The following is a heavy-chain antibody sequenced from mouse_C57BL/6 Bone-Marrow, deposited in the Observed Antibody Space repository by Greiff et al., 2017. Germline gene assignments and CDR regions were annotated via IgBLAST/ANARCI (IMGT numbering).Heavy chain of an antibody. Sequence: QVQLQQSGAELVRPGTSVKMSCKASGYTFTNYWIGWAKQRPGHGLEWIGDIYPGGGYTNYNEKFKGKATLTADKSSSTAYLQFSSLTSEDSAIYYCARGNYVFYAMDYWGQGTSVTVSS. CDR1: GYTFTNYW. CDR2: IYPGGGYT. D-gene: IGHD2-1*01. V-gene: IGHV1-63*01. CDR3: ARGNYVFYAMDY. J-gene: IGHJ4*01.